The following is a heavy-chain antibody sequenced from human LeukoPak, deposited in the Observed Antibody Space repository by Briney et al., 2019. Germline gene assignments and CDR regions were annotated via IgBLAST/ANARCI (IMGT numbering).Heavy chain of an antibody. CDR3: ARDRDSYGNGLDY. J-gene: IGHJ4*02. D-gene: IGHD5-18*01. CDR2: IYPKSGGT. CDR1: GYTFTDHY. V-gene: IGHV1-2*02. Sequence: ASVKVSCKASGYTFTDHYIHWMRQAPGQGPEWMGWIYPKSGGTNYAQKFQGRVTMTRDTSISTAYMELSRLRSDDTAVYYCARDRDSYGNGLDYWGQGTLVTVSS.